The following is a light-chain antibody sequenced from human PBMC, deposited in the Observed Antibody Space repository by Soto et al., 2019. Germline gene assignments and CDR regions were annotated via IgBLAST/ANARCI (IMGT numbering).Light chain of an antibody. CDR3: QQYGSSGT. J-gene: IGKJ1*01. V-gene: IGKV3-20*01. Sequence: EIALTPSPGTLSLSPRESTALSSRGRQSVSDNYLAWYQQKPGQAPRLLIYGASNRATGIPDRFSGSGSGTDFTLTISRLEPEDFAVYYCQQYGSSGTFGQGTKVDNK. CDR2: GAS. CDR1: QSVSDNY.